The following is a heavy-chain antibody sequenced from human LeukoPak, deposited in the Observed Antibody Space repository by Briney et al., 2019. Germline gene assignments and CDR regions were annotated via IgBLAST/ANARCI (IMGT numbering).Heavy chain of an antibody. J-gene: IGHJ4*02. D-gene: IGHD6-13*01. V-gene: IGHV3-7*01. Sequence: GGSLRLSCVASAFTFSRYWMTWVRQAPGRGLEGVANIKEDGGENYYVDPVKGRFTISRDNAKTSLYLQMSSLRPEDTAVYYCARGGFTSSWYISRDYWGQGTLVTVSS. CDR3: ARGGFTSSWYISRDY. CDR2: IKEDGGEN. CDR1: AFTFSRYW.